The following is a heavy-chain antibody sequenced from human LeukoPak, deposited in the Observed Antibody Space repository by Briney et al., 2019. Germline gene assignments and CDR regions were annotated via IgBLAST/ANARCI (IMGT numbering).Heavy chain of an antibody. CDR2: VSHSGST. J-gene: IGHJ4*02. CDR3: ASVELATANFGY. D-gene: IGHD5-24*01. Sequence: PSETLSLTCAVYGGSFSGYYWSWIRQPPGKGLEWIGEVSHSGSTNHNPSLKSRVTISVDTSKNEFSLKMSSVSAADTAVYYCASVELATANFGYWGQGSLVTVSS. CDR1: GGSFSGYY. V-gene: IGHV4-34*01.